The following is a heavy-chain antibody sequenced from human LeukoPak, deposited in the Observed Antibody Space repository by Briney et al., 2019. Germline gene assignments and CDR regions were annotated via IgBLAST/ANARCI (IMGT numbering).Heavy chain of an antibody. CDR2: INSDGSST. Sequence: GGSLRLSCAASGFTFSSYWMHWVRQAPGKGLVWVSRINSDGSSTSCADSVMGRFTISRDNAKNTLYLQMNSLRAEDTAMYYCARDGRSGPTNCFDPWGQGTLVTVSS. CDR3: ARDGRSGPTNCFDP. CDR1: GFTFSSYW. V-gene: IGHV3-74*01. D-gene: IGHD2-15*01. J-gene: IGHJ5*02.